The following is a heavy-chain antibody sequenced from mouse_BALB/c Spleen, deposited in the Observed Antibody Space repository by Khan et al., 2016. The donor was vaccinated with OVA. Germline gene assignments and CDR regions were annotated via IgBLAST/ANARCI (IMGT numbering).Heavy chain of an antibody. J-gene: IGHJ2*01. CDR2: ITYSGSH. D-gene: IGHD1-2*01. CDR3: ARTARIKY. Sequence: VQLQESGPGLVQPSPSLSLTCTVTGYSFTSGDVCNWIRHFPGNKQELVGYITYSGSHNYNPSLKRRIPITQDTSKNQFFLQLNSVTNEDTATYYCARTARIKYWGQGTTLTVSS. CDR1: GYSFTSGDV. V-gene: IGHV3-2*02.